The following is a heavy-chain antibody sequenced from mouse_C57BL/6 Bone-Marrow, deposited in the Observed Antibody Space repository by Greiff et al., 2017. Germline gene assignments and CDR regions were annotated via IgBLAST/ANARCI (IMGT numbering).Heavy chain of an antibody. V-gene: IGHV7-3*01. Sequence: EVHLVASGGGLVQPGGSLSLSCAASGFTFTDYYMSCVRSSSGKALVWLGFFRYKANGYTTEYSASVKGRCTISRDNSQSILYLQMNALRAEDRATYYCARYYSGSSVGAYYAMDYWGQGTSVTVSS. CDR1: GFTFTDYY. J-gene: IGHJ4*01. CDR2: FRYKANGYTT. CDR3: ARYYSGSSVGAYYAMDY. D-gene: IGHD1-1*01.